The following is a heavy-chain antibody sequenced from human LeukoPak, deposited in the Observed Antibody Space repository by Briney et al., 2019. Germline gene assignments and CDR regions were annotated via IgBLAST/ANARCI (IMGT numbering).Heavy chain of an antibody. V-gene: IGHV1-46*01. CDR2: INPSGGST. D-gene: IGHD3-22*01. CDR3: ARFYYDSSGYSEGMDV. CDR1: GYTFTSYY. J-gene: IGHJ6*02. Sequence: ASVKVSCKASGYTFTSYYVHWVRQAPGQGLEWMGIINPSGGSTSYAQKFQGRVTMTRDTSTSTVYMELSSLRSEDTAVYYCARFYYDSSGYSEGMDVWGQGTTVTVSS.